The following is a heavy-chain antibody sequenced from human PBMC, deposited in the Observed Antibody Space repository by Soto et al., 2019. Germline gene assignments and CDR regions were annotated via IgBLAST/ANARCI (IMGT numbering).Heavy chain of an antibody. Sequence: PSETLSLTCAVYGGSFSGYYWSWIRQPPGKGLEWIGEINHSGSTNYNPSLMGRVTISLDTSKNQFSLNLTSVTAADTAVYYCAQCPYDYSNFHDYWGQGALVTVSS. D-gene: IGHD4-4*01. CDR3: AQCPYDYSNFHDY. J-gene: IGHJ4*02. CDR2: INHSGST. CDR1: GGSFSGYY. V-gene: IGHV4-34*01.